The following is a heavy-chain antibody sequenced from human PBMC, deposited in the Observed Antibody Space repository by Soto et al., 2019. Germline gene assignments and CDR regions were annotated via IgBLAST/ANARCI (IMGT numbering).Heavy chain of an antibody. CDR2: IIRIFGTA. CDR3: ARAIAAAHEGGYYYYGMDA. V-gene: IGHV1-69*01. J-gene: IGHJ6*02. D-gene: IGHD6-13*01. Sequence: QVQLVQSGAEVKKPGSSVKVSCKASGGTFSSYAISWVRQAPGQGLEWMGGIIRIFGTATYEQNFQGRVTITADEATSTAYIELSSLRSEATAVYYGARAIAAAHEGGYYYYGMDALGQGTTFTVAS. CDR1: GGTFSSYA.